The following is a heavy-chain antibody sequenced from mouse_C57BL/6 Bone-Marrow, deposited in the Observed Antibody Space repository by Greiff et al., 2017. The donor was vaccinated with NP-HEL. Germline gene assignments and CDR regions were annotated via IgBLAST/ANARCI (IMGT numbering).Heavy chain of an antibody. J-gene: IGHJ2*01. Sequence: VQLQQSGAELVRPGASVKLSCTASGFNIKDDYMHWVKQRPEQGLEWIGWIDPENGDTEYASKFQGKATITADPSSNTAYLQLSSLTSEDTAVYYCTTPYYGSSFDYWGQGTTLTVSS. D-gene: IGHD1-1*01. V-gene: IGHV14-4*01. CDR1: GFNIKDDY. CDR3: TTPYYGSSFDY. CDR2: IDPENGDT.